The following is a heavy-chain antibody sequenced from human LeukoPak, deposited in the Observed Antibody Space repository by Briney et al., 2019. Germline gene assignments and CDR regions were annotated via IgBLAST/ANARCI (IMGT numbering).Heavy chain of an antibody. CDR3: AKVLFPLVVPAAIFDY. V-gene: IGHV3-30*18. CDR1: GFTFSTYG. CDR2: ISHEGSDK. J-gene: IGHJ4*02. Sequence: GRSLRLSCVASGFTFSTYGMHWVRQAPGKGLEWVAAISHEGSDKYYADSVKGRFTISKDNSKKTLYLQMNSLRVEDTAVYYCAKVLFPLVVPAAIFDYWGQGILVTVSS. D-gene: IGHD2-2*02.